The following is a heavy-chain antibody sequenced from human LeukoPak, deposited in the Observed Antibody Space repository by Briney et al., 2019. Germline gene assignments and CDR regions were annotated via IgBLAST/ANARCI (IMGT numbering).Heavy chain of an antibody. V-gene: IGHV4-59*01. CDR2: IYDSGST. J-gene: IGHJ2*01. CDR3: ARVYYSNSYDYWYFDL. Sequence: SETLSLTCAVSGGSINNYYWSWIRQPPGKGLEWIGYIYDSGSTNYNPSLQSRVTTSLDTSKNQVSLELSSVTAADTAVYYCARVYYSNSYDYWYFDLWGRGTLVTVSS. CDR1: GGSINNYY. D-gene: IGHD6-13*01.